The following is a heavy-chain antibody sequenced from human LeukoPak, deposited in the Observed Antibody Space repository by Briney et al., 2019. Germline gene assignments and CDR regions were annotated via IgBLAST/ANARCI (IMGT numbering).Heavy chain of an antibody. CDR2: ISAYKGKT. CDR3: ARRGSGSRNWFDP. J-gene: IGHJ5*02. CDR1: GYTFPSYG. V-gene: IGHV1-18*01. Sequence: ASVKVSCKASGYTFPSYGFSWLRQAPGQGLECMGWISAYKGKTNYAQKLQGRVTMTTDTSTSTAYMELRSLRSDDSAVYYCARRGSGSRNWFDPWGQGTLVTVSS. D-gene: IGHD1-26*01.